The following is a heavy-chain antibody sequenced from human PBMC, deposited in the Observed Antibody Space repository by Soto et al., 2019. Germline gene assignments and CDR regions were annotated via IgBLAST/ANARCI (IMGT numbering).Heavy chain of an antibody. Sequence: QVQLVQSGAELKKPGASVKVSCKASGYTFSNYDMNWVRQATGQGPEWIGWVNPNNGDTGYAQKFQGRVTLTTDISTSTAYMELTSLRSEDTAIYYGAKFSRKGSAIDFDYWGQGTLITVSS. CDR3: AKFSRKGSAIDFDY. J-gene: IGHJ4*02. V-gene: IGHV1-8*01. CDR1: GYTFSNYD. CDR2: VNPNNGDT. D-gene: IGHD3-10*01.